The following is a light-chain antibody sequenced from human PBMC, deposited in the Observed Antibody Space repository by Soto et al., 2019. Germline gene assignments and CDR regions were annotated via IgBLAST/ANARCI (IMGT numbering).Light chain of an antibody. V-gene: IGKV3-20*01. J-gene: IGKJ5*01. CDR2: GAS. Sequence: EIVLTQSPGTLSLSPGERATLSCRASQSVSSSYLAWYQQKPGQAPRLLIYGASSRATGIPDRFSGSGSGTDFTLTISRLELEDFAVYYCQQYASSGITFGLGTRLEMK. CDR1: QSVSSSY. CDR3: QQYASSGIT.